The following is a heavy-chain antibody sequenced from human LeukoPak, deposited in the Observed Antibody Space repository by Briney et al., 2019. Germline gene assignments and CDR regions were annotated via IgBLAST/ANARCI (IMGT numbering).Heavy chain of an antibody. CDR2: INHSGST. D-gene: IGHD3-22*01. Sequence: PSETLSLTCAVYGGSFSGYYWSWIRQPPGKGLEWIGEINHSGSTNYNPSLKSRVTISVGTSKNQFSLKLSSVTAADTAVYYCARGYYYDSSGYYLTAVIAFDIWGQGTMVTVSS. V-gene: IGHV4-34*01. CDR3: ARGYYYDSSGYYLTAVIAFDI. CDR1: GGSFSGYY. J-gene: IGHJ3*02.